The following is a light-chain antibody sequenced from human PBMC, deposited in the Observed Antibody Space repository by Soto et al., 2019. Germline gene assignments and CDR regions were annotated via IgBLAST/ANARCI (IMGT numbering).Light chain of an antibody. CDR3: ASYTSSRVWV. J-gene: IGLJ3*02. CDR1: SSDVGSYNR. Sequence: QSALTQPPSVSGSPGQSVTISCTGTSSDVGSYNRVSWYQQPPGTAPKLIIYEVTKRPSGVPVRFSGSKSANMASLTISGLQAEDEADYYCASYTSSRVWVFGGGTKVTVL. CDR2: EVT. V-gene: IGLV2-18*02.